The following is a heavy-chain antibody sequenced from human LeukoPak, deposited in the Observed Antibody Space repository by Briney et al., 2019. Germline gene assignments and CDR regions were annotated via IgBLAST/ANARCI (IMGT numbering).Heavy chain of an antibody. Sequence: GASVKVSCKASGYTFTSYDVNWVRQATGQGLEWMGWMNPNSGNTGLAQKFQGRVTITADESTSTAYMELSSLRSEDTAVYYCARSMITFGGVIAIGGNWFDPWGQGTLVTVSS. J-gene: IGHJ5*02. CDR1: GYTFTSYD. D-gene: IGHD3-16*02. CDR3: ARSMITFGGVIAIGGNWFDP. V-gene: IGHV1-8*01. CDR2: MNPNSGNT.